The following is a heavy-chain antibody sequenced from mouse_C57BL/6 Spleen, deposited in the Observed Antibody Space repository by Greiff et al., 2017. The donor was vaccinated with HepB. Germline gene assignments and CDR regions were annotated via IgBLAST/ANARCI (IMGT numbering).Heavy chain of an antibody. J-gene: IGHJ2*01. V-gene: IGHV5-16*01. Sequence: DVKLVESEGGLVQPGSSMKLSCTASGFTFSDYYMAWVRQVPEKGLEWVANINYDGSSTYYLDSLKSRFIISRDNAKNILYLQMSSLKSEDTATYYCARGPAGYYFDYWGQGTTLTVSS. CDR1: GFTFSDYY. D-gene: IGHD1-2*01. CDR2: INYDGSST. CDR3: ARGPAGYYFDY.